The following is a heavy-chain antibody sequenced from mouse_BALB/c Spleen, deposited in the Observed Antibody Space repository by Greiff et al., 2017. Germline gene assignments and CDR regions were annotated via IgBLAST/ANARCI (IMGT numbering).Heavy chain of an antibody. D-gene: IGHD1-1*01. CDR2: IHYSGST. V-gene: IGHV3-1*02. J-gene: IGHJ4*01. CDR3: ARGGYYGAMDY. Sequence: ESGPDLVKPSQSLSLTCTVTGYSITSGYSWLWIRQFPGNKLEWMGYIHYSGSTNYNPSLKSRISITRDTSKNQFFLQLNSVTTEDTATYYCARGGYYGAMDYWGQGTSVTVSS. CDR1: GYSITSGYS.